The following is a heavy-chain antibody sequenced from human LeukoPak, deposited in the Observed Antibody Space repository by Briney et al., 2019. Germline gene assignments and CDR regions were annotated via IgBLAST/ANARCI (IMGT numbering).Heavy chain of an antibody. CDR2: INPNSGGT. CDR3: ARDRRDGYNHQFDY. J-gene: IGHJ4*02. D-gene: IGHD5-24*01. V-gene: IGHV1-2*02. Sequence: ASVKVSCKASGYTFTGYYMHWVRQAPGQGLEWMGWINPNSGGTNYAQKFQGRVTMTRDTSISTAYMELSRLRSDDTAVYYCARDRRDGYNHQFDYWGQGTLVTVSS. CDR1: GYTFTGYY.